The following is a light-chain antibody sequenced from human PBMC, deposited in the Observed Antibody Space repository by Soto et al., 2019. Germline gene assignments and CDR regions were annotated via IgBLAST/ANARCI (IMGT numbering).Light chain of an antibody. J-gene: IGLJ2*01. Sequence: QSVLTQPASVSGSPGQSITISCSGSNSDVGLYNYVSWYQQYPGKAPKVIIFEVTNRPSGVSNRFSGSKSGNTASLTISGLQAEDEADYYCSSYTSYSTLIFGGGTKVTVL. CDR1: NSDVGLYNY. CDR2: EVT. CDR3: SSYTSYSTLI. V-gene: IGLV2-14*01.